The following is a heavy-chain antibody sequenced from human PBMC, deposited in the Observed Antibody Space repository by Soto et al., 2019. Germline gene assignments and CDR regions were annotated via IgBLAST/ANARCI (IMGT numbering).Heavy chain of an antibody. J-gene: IGHJ6*02. Sequence: QVQLQESGPGLVKPSQTLSLTCTVSGGSISSGGYYWSWIRQHPGKGLEWIGYIYYSGSTYYNPSLKSRVTISVDTSKNQFSLKLSSATAADTAVYYCARECMTSDSSSFAYYYYGMDVWGQGTTVTVSS. V-gene: IGHV4-31*03. D-gene: IGHD6-13*01. CDR2: IYYSGST. CDR3: ARECMTSDSSSFAYYYYGMDV. CDR1: GGSISSGGYY.